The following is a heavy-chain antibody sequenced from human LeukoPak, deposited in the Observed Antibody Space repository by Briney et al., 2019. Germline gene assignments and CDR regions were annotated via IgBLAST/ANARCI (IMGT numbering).Heavy chain of an antibody. V-gene: IGHV3-15*01. J-gene: IGHJ6*03. D-gene: IGHD1-26*01. CDR3: AKNRGAGSHYYYHMNF. CDR1: GFTFSNAW. CDR2: IKSKTDGGTT. Sequence: PGGSLRLSCAASGFTFSNAWMSWVRQAPGKGLEWVGRIKSKTDGGTTDYAAPVKGRFTISRDDSKNTLYLQLNSLRVEDTAVYYCAKNRGAGSHYYYHMNFWGKGTTVTVSS.